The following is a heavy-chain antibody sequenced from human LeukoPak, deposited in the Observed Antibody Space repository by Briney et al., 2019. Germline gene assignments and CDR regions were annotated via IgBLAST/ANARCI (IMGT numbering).Heavy chain of an antibody. V-gene: IGHV4-38-2*01. CDR2: IYHGGST. D-gene: IGHD5-12*01. CDR1: GGSFSGYY. Sequence: KPSETLSLTCAVYGGSFSGYYWGWIRQPPGRGLEWIGTIYHGGSTYYNPSLTSRVTISVDTSKNQLSLKLTSVTAADTAVYYCARYSRNGVDEIGFWGQGTLVIVSS. CDR3: ARYSRNGVDEIGF. J-gene: IGHJ4*02.